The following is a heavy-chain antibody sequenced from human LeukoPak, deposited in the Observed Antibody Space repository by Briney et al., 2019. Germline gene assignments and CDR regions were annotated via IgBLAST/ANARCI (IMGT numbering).Heavy chain of an antibody. J-gene: IGHJ5*02. CDR3: AKDWHILTGRNCFDP. CDR2: VTSYNGDT. Sequence: ASVKVSCKASGYTFNNYGISWVRQAPGQGLEWMGWVTSYNGDTNYAQKFHGRVTMSTDTSTSTAYMELRSLRFDDTAIYYCAKDWHILTGRNCFDPWGQGTLVTVSS. V-gene: IGHV1-18*01. D-gene: IGHD3-9*01. CDR1: GYTFNNYG.